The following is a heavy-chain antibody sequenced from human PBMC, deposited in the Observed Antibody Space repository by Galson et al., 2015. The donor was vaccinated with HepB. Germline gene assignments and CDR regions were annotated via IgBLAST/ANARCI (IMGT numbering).Heavy chain of an antibody. V-gene: IGHV1-18*03. D-gene: IGHD4/OR15-4a*01. CDR1: GYTFTVNG. Sequence: SVKVSCKASGYTFTVNGISWVRQAPGQGLEWMGWISANSGDTKYAQNLQGRVTLTRNTSTSTAYLELRSLRSDDMATYYCARDRDYRFDYWGQGTLVTVSS. CDR2: ISANSGDT. CDR3: ARDRDYRFDY. J-gene: IGHJ4*02.